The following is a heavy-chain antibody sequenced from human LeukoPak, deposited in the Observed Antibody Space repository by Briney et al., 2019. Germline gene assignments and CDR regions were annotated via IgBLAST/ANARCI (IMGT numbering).Heavy chain of an antibody. D-gene: IGHD3-9*01. Sequence: ASVKVSCKASGYTFTSYGISWVRQAPGQGLEWMGWISAYSGNTNYAQKLQGRVTMTTDTSTSTAYMELRSLRSDDTAVYYCARRGYDILTGYPSNPYYYYYMDVWGKGTTVTVSS. CDR3: ARRGYDILTGYPSNPYYYYYMDV. V-gene: IGHV1-18*01. J-gene: IGHJ6*03. CDR1: GYTFTSYG. CDR2: ISAYSGNT.